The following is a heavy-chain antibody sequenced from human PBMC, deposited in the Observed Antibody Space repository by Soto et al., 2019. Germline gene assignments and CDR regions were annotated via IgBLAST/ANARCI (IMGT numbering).Heavy chain of an antibody. D-gene: IGHD3-16*01. CDR2: ISAYNGDT. J-gene: IGHJ4*02. V-gene: IGHV1-18*01. CDR1: GYTFTNYD. Sequence: QVQLVQSGTEVKKPGASVRVSCKASGYTFTNYDITWVRQAPGQGLEWMGWISAYNGDTDYAKKLKGRVTMTTDTYTSTAYTELRGLRADDTAVYYFARGGGGYADYWGQGTLVTVSS. CDR3: ARGGGGYADY.